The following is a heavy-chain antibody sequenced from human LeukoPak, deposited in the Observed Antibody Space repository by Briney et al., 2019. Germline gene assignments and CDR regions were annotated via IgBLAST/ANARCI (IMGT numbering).Heavy chain of an antibody. D-gene: IGHD3-9*01. CDR1: GGTFSSYA. CDR2: IIPIFGTA. CDR3: ARGGQVLRYFDWLSHDNWFDP. V-gene: IGHV1-69*01. Sequence: KVSCKASGGTFSSYAISWVRQAPGQGLEWMGGIIPIFGTANYAQKFQGRVTITADESTSTAYMELSSLRSEDTAVYYCARGGQVLRYFDWLSHDNWFDPWGQGTLVTVSS. J-gene: IGHJ5*02.